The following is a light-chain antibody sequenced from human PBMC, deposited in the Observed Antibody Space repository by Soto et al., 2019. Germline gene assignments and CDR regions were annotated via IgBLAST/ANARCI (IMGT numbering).Light chain of an antibody. J-gene: IGLJ3*02. V-gene: IGLV1-47*01. CDR2: RNN. CDR3: AAWDDSLSGGV. Sequence: QLVLTQPPSASGTPGQRVTISWSGSSSNIGRNYVYWYQQLPGTAPKLLIYRNNQRPSGVPDRFSGSKSGTSASLAISGLRSEDEADYYCAAWDDSLSGGVFGGGTKLTVL. CDR1: SSNIGRNY.